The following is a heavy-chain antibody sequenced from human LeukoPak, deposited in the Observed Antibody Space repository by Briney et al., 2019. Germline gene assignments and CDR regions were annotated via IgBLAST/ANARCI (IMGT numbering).Heavy chain of an antibody. CDR3: AKNVGRDGYNDYFDY. CDR2: ISGSGGTT. J-gene: IGHJ4*02. CDR1: GFTFSSYV. Sequence: AGGSLRLSCAASGFTFSSYVMRWVRQAPGKGLEWVSGISGSGGTTYYADSVKGRFTISRDNSKNTVYLQMNSLRPDDTAMYYCAKNVGRDGYNDYFDYWGQGTLVTVSS. V-gene: IGHV3-23*01. D-gene: IGHD5-24*01.